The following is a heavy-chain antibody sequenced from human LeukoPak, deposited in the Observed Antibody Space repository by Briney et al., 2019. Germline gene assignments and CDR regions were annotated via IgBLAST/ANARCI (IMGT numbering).Heavy chain of an antibody. J-gene: IGHJ4*02. V-gene: IGHV4-59*08. D-gene: IGHD1-26*01. Sequence: PSETLSLTCVVSGGSMRSYYWAWIRQPPGKGLECIGYIYDSGSTNYNPSLKSRVTISVDTSKNLFSLNLTSVTAADMAVYYCARQVGAMRFDYWGQGILVTVSS. CDR3: ARQVGAMRFDY. CDR2: IYDSGST. CDR1: GGSMRSYY.